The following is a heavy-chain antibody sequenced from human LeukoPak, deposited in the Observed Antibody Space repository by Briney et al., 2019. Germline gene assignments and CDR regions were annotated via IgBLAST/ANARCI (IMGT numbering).Heavy chain of an antibody. CDR3: ARDSGRGYYYYGMDV. D-gene: IGHD1-26*01. J-gene: IGHJ6*02. CDR1: GGSISSYY. CDR2: IYYSGST. V-gene: IGHV4-59*01. Sequence: SETLSLTCTVSGGSISSYYWSWIRQPPAKGLEWIGYIYYSGSTNYNPSLKSRVTISVDTSKNQFSLKLSSVTAADTAVYYCARDSGRGYYYYGMDVWGQGTTVTVSS.